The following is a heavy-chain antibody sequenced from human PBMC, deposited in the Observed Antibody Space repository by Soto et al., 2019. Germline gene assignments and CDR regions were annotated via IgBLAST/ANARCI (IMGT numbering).Heavy chain of an antibody. CDR1: GYTFTGYY. D-gene: IGHD6-13*01. V-gene: IGHV1-2*04. J-gene: IGHJ4*02. Sequence: ASVKVSCKASGYTFTGYYMHWVRQAPGQGLEWMGWINPNSGGTNYAQKFQGWVTMTRDTSISTAYMELSRLRSDDTAVYYCARDPGYSSSWYYFDYWGQGTLVTVSS. CDR3: ARDPGYSSSWYYFDY. CDR2: INPNSGGT.